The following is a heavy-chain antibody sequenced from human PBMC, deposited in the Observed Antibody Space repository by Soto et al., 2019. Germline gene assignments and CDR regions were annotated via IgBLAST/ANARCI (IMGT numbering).Heavy chain of an antibody. CDR2: IYYSGST. CDR3: AGLYCGGDCYSAIEDQGVFDI. J-gene: IGHJ3*02. Sequence: SETLSLTCTVSGGSISSSSYYWGWIRQPPGKGLEWIGSIYYSGSTYYNPSLKTRVTISVDTSKNQFSLKLSSVPAADTAVYYCAGLYCGGDCYSAIEDQGVFDIWGRGTMVTGS. V-gene: IGHV4-39*01. CDR1: GGSISSSSYY. D-gene: IGHD2-21*02.